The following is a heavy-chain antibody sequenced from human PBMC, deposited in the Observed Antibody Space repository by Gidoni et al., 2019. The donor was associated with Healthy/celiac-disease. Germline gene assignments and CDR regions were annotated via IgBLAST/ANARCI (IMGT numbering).Heavy chain of an antibody. CDR1: GFTFSSYG. CDR2: ISYDGSNK. Sequence: QVQLVESGGGVVQPGRSLRLSCAASGFTFSSYGMHWVRQAPGKGLEWVAVISYDGSNKYYADSVKGRFTISRDNSKNTLYLQMNSLRAEDTAVYYCAKGLTMIRGVVDYWGQGTLVTVSS. CDR3: AKGLTMIRGVVDY. V-gene: IGHV3-30*18. J-gene: IGHJ4*02. D-gene: IGHD3-22*01.